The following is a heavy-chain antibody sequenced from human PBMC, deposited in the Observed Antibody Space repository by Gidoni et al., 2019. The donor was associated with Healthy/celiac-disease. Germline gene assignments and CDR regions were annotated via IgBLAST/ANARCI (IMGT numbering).Heavy chain of an antibody. V-gene: IGHV3-23*01. D-gene: IGHD2-15*01. J-gene: IGHJ4*02. CDR2: IIGSGGST. Sequence: EVQLLESGGGLVQPGGSLRLPWAASGFTFGREAMSCVRQATGKGLEWVSAIIGSGGSTYYATSVRGRFTISRDNSKNTLYLQMNSLRAEDTAVYYCAKEALRFVVVVAATAGPVDYWGQGTLVTVSS. CDR1: GFTFGREA. CDR3: AKEALRFVVVVAATAGPVDY.